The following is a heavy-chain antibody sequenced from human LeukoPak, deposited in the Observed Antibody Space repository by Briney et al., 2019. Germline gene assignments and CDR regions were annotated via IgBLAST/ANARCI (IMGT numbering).Heavy chain of an antibody. Sequence: GGSLRLSCAASGFTFSRYWMSWVRQAPGKGLEWVANIKQEGSEKYYVDSVKGRFTISRDNAKNSLYLQMNSLRAEDTAVYYCARGRISLGIVVVDDAFDIWGQGTMVTVSS. V-gene: IGHV3-7*01. CDR2: IKQEGSEK. J-gene: IGHJ3*02. CDR1: GFTFSRYW. D-gene: IGHD3-22*01. CDR3: ARGRISLGIVVVDDAFDI.